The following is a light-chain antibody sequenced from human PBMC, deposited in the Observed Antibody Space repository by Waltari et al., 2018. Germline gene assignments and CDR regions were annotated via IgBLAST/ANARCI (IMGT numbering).Light chain of an antibody. CDR2: KAS. Sequence: DIQMTQSPSTLSASVGDRVTITCRASQSISSWLAWYQQKPGKVPKLLIYKASSLQSDVPSRFSGSGSGTEFTLTISSLQPDDFATFYCQHYNNYPPTFGGGTKVEIK. V-gene: IGKV1-5*03. CDR3: QHYNNYPPT. CDR1: QSISSW. J-gene: IGKJ4*01.